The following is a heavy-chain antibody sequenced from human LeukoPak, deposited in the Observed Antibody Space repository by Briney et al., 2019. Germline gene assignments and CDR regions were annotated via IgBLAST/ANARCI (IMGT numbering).Heavy chain of an antibody. CDR3: ARRGITMVRGVIIDYYYYYMDV. V-gene: IGHV4-34*01. J-gene: IGHJ6*03. Sequence: PSETLSLTCAVYGGSFSGYYWSWIRQPPGKGLDWIGEINHSGSTNYNPSLKSRVTISVDTSKNQFSLKLSSVTAADTAVYYCARRGITMVRGVIIDYYYYYMDVWGKGTTVTVSS. CDR2: INHSGST. CDR1: GGSFSGYY. D-gene: IGHD3-10*01.